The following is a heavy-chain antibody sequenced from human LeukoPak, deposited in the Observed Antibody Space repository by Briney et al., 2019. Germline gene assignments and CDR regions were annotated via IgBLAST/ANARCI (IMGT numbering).Heavy chain of an antibody. CDR2: LYYNGIT. J-gene: IGHJ2*01. CDR3: ARGGVAVAAPDFDL. CDR1: DASISSTSYY. Sequence: PSEPLSLTCTVSDASISSTSYYWGWFRQPPGMRLVWNGSLYYNGITYSNPSLKNRITISVDRSKKLFYLKLTSVTAADTAVYYCARGGVAVAAPDFDLWGRGTLVTVSS. V-gene: IGHV4-39*01. D-gene: IGHD4-23*01.